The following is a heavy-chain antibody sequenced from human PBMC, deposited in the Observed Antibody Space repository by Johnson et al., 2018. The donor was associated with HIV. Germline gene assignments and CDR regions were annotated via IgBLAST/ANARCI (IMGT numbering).Heavy chain of an antibody. Sequence: QVQLVESGGGAVQPGRSLRLSCAASGFTFSNYAIHWVRQPPGKGLEWVAVISYDGNNKYYADSVKGRFTISRDNSKNTLHLQMNSLRVEDTAVYYCTTDQSHYDFWSGYSKDTFDIWGQGTMVTVSS. CDR1: GFTFSNYA. J-gene: IGHJ3*02. V-gene: IGHV3-30*14. CDR3: TTDQSHYDFWSGYSKDTFDI. D-gene: IGHD3-3*01. CDR2: ISYDGNNK.